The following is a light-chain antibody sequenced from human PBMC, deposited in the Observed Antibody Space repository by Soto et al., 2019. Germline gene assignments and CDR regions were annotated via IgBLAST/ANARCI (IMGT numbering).Light chain of an antibody. Sequence: EIVMTQSPATLSVSPGEGATLSCRASQSISSNLAWYQQKPGQAPKLLIYGASNKATGCPARFSGSGSGTEFTLTISSLQSEDFAVYYCQQYNDWPLTFGGGTKVEIK. V-gene: IGKV3-15*01. CDR3: QQYNDWPLT. CDR1: QSISSN. CDR2: GAS. J-gene: IGKJ4*01.